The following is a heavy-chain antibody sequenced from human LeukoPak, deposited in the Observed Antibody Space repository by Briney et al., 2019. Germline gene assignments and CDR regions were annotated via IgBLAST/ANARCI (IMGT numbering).Heavy chain of an antibody. J-gene: IGHJ1*01. CDR3: ARDSSNYYDSSGYSRNRYFQH. V-gene: IGHV1-69*13. D-gene: IGHD3-22*01. CDR1: GGTFSSYA. Sequence: VASVKVSCKASGGTFSSYAISWVRQAPGQGLEWMGGIIPIFGTANYAQKFQGRVTITADESTSTAYMELSSLRSEDTAVYYCARDSSNYYDSSGYSRNRYFQHWGQGTLVTVSS. CDR2: IIPIFGTA.